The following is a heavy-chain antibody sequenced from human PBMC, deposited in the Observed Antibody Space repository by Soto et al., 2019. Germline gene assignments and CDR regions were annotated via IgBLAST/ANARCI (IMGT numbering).Heavy chain of an antibody. Sequence: QVQLQESGPGLVKPSQTLSLTCTVSGGSISSGDYYWSWIRQPPGKGLEWIGYIYFSGTTDYKPYLKSRITISVDTSKNQFSLKLSSVTVADTAVYYCASTTRGYSGHWGQGTLVTVSS. D-gene: IGHD5-12*01. CDR3: ASTTRGYSGH. J-gene: IGHJ4*02. V-gene: IGHV4-30-4*01. CDR2: IYFSGTT. CDR1: GGSISSGDYY.